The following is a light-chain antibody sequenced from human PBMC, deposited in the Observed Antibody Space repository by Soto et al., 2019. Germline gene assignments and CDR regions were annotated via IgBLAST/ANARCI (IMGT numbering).Light chain of an antibody. CDR1: KSVSSN. V-gene: IGKV3-15*01. Sequence: EIVITQSPATLSVSSGERATLSCRASKSVSSNLAWYQQKPGQAPRLLIYGASTRATGIPARFSGSGSGTEFTLTISSLQFEYFAVYYGQQYNHWSQLTFGGGTKVDIK. J-gene: IGKJ4*01. CDR3: QQYNHWSQLT. CDR2: GAS.